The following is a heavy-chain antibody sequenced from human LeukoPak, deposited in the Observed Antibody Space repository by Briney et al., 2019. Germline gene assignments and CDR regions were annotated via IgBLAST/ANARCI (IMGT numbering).Heavy chain of an antibody. CDR2: INSDGSST. Sequence: GGSLRLSCAASGFTFSRYWMTWVRQAPGKGLVWVSRINSDGSSTSYADSVKGRFTISRDNAKNTLYLQMNSLRVEDTAVYFCSRDIPTSAWYVDYWGQGTLVTVSS. J-gene: IGHJ4*02. V-gene: IGHV3-74*01. D-gene: IGHD2-21*01. CDR3: SRDIPTSAWYVDY. CDR1: GFTFSRYW.